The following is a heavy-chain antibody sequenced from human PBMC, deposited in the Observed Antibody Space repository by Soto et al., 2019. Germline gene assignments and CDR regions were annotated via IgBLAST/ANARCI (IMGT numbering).Heavy chain of an antibody. CDR1: GGSFSGYY. CDR2: INHSGST. J-gene: IGHJ6*02. D-gene: IGHD5-18*01. CDR3: ARPRGYSYGDNYYYYYGMDV. Sequence: FNTSETLSLTCAVYGGSFSGYYWSWIRQPPGKGLEWIGEINHSGSTNYNPSLKSRVTISVDTSKNQFSLKLSSVTAADTAVYYCARPRGYSYGDNYYYYYGMDVWGQGTTVTVSS. V-gene: IGHV4-34*01.